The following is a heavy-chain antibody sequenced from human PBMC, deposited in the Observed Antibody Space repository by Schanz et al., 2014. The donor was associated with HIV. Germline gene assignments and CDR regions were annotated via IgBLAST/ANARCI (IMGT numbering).Heavy chain of an antibody. D-gene: IGHD3-10*01. J-gene: IGHJ4*02. CDR2: MRGSDDST. CDR1: GFRFSSHA. Sequence: EVQLLESGGGLVQPGESLRLSCAVSGFRFSSHAMTWVRQAPGKGLEWVSGMRGSDDSTFYADSVKGRFTISRDNSKNTLYFQMNSLRAEDTAVYYCAKGQRGVVRGDIDYWGQGTLVTVSS. V-gene: IGHV3-23*01. CDR3: AKGQRGVVRGDIDY.